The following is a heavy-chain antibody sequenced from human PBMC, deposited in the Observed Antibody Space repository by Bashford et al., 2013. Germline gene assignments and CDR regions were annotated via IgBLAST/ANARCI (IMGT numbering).Heavy chain of an antibody. Sequence: SGPTLVKPTETLTLTCTVSGFSLSNARMGVSWIRQPPGKALEWLAHIFSNDEKSYSTSLKSRLTISKDTSKSQVVLTMTNMDPVDTATYYCARILPNFPNYDILTGYYIPHWYFDLWGRGTLVTGLL. CDR3: ARILPNFPNYDILTGYYIPHWYFDL. CDR2: IFSNDEK. J-gene: IGHJ2*01. CDR1: GFSLSNARMG. D-gene: IGHD3-9*01. V-gene: IGHV2-26*01.